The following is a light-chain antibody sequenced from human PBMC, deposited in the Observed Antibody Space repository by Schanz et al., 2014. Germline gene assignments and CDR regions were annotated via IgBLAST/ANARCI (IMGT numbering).Light chain of an antibody. Sequence: QSALTQPASVSGSPGQSITISCTGTSSDVGGYNYVSWYQHHPGKAPKLMIYDVSNRPSGVSNRFSGSKSGNTASLTISGLQAEDEADYYCFSYAGRNTYVFGGGTQLTVL. J-gene: IGLJ3*02. CDR1: SSDVGGYNY. V-gene: IGLV2-14*03. CDR2: DVS. CDR3: FSYAGRNTYV.